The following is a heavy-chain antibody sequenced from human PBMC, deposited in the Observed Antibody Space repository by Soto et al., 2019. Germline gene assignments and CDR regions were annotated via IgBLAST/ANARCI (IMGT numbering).Heavy chain of an antibody. J-gene: IGHJ4*02. CDR1: GYTFTDYG. CDR2: ISASNGNT. D-gene: IGHD3-22*01. CDR3: VRASHSDCSGYSNYLGF. V-gene: IGHV1-18*01. Sequence: QLVQSGAEVVNPGASVKVSCKTSGYTFTDYGISWVRQAPGQGLEWLGWISASNGNTKYAQKIQGRATVTTDTSTATAYMEVRSLRSDDSAVYYCVRASHSDCSGYSNYLGFWGQGTLVTVSS.